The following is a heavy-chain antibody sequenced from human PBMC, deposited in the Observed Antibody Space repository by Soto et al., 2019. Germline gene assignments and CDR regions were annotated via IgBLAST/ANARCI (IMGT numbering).Heavy chain of an antibody. CDR2: FRESGGTT. CDR3: TKDSHWASISPTHDY. J-gene: IGHJ4*02. Sequence: VHLWESGGGLVQPGASLRLSCAASGFTFSSSAMSWVRQAPGKGLEWVSTFRESGGTTHYADPVKGRFTMARDTSRNMLFLQMNSLRAEDTAIYYCTKDSHWASISPTHDYWGQGTLVTVSS. D-gene: IGHD6-6*01. CDR1: GFTFSSSA. V-gene: IGHV3-23*01.